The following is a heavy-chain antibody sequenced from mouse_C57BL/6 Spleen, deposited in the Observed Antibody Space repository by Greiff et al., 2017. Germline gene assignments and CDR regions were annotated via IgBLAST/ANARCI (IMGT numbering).Heavy chain of an antibody. D-gene: IGHD2-2*01. Sequence: QVQLKESGPGLVAPSQSLSITCTVSGFSLTSSGVHWVRQPPGKGLEWLVVIWSDGSTTYNSALNSRLSISKDNSKSQVFLKMNSLQTDDTAMYYCARQGGYDGAMDDWGQGTSVTVSS. J-gene: IGHJ4*01. CDR2: IWSDGST. V-gene: IGHV2-6-1*01. CDR1: GFSLTSSG. CDR3: ARQGGYDGAMDD.